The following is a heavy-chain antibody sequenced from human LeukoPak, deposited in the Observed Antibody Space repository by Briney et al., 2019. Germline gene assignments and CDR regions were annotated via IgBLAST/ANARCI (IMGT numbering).Heavy chain of an antibody. CDR1: GFTFSSYW. D-gene: IGHD6-25*01. Sequence: GGSLRLSCAASGFTFSSYWMTWVRQPPGKGLEWVAAISGSGGTIYSADSAKGRYTISRDNFKNTLYLQMNSLRVEDSALYYCAKFFAPSGGASGWTWAIDYWGQGILVTVSS. J-gene: IGHJ4*02. CDR3: AKFFAPSGGASGWTWAIDY. V-gene: IGHV3-23*01. CDR2: ISGSGGTI.